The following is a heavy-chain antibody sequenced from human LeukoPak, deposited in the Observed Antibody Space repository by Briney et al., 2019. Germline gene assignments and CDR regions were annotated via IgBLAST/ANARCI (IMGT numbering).Heavy chain of an antibody. CDR3: ARGFGIVPTIFDS. CDR2: VYHSGST. D-gene: IGHD5-12*01. CDR1: GGSISSGGYS. J-gene: IGHJ5*01. Sequence: SETLSLTCAVSGGSISSGGYSWSWIRQPPGQGLEWIGYVYHSGSTYYSPSLKSRITISVDTSKNQFSLRLSSVTAADTAVYYCARGFGIVPTIFDSWGQGTLVTVSS. V-gene: IGHV4-30-4*07.